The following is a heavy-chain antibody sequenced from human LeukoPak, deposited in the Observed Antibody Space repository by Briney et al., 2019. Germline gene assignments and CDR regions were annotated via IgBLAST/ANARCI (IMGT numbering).Heavy chain of an antibody. V-gene: IGHV4-34*01. J-gene: IGHJ6*02. D-gene: IGHD6-19*01. Sequence: SETLSHTCAVYGGSFSGYYWSWIRQPPGKGLEWIGEINHSGSTNYNPSLKSRVTISVDTSKNQFSLKLSPVTAADTAVYYCARAQYSSGWYRRYGMDVWGQGTTVTVSS. CDR2: INHSGST. CDR3: ARAQYSSGWYRRYGMDV. CDR1: GGSFSGYY.